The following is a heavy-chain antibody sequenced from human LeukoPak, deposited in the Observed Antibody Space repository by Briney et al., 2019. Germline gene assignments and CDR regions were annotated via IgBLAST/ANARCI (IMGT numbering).Heavy chain of an antibody. V-gene: IGHV1-2*02. CDR2: INPNSGDT. CDR1: GYTFTGYY. J-gene: IGHJ4*02. CDR3: ARDQYCSGGNCYPYFYY. D-gene: IGHD2-15*01. Sequence: ASVKVSCKASGYTFTGYYIHWVRQAPGQGLEWMGSINPNSGDTNYAQKFRGRVTMTRDTSISTTYMELSRLRSDDTAVYYCARDQYCSGGNCYPYFYYWGQGTLVTVSS.